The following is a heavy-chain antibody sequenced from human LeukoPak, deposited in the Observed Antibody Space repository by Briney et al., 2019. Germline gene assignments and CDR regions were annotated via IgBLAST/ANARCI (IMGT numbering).Heavy chain of an antibody. D-gene: IGHD6-13*01. CDR3: AKDFGYSSSWY. CDR1: GFTFDDYA. CDR2: PSWNSGSI. J-gene: IGHJ4*02. Sequence: GGSLRLSCSASGFTFDDYAMHWVRQAPGQGLEWISGPSWNSGSIGYAGSVKGRFTICRDNSKNTLYLQMNSLRAEDTAVYYCAKDFGYSSSWYWGQGTLVTVSS. V-gene: IGHV3-9*01.